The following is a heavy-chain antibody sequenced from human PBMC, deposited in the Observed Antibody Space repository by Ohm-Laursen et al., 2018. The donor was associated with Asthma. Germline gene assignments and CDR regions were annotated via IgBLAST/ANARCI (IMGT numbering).Heavy chain of an antibody. V-gene: IGHV4-31*02. J-gene: IGHJ6*02. CDR2: IFQTGSS. CDR1: GGSITSGPFY. Sequence: PSQTLSLTCTVSGGSITSGPFYWGWIRQHPGKGLEWVGYIFQTGSSYYNPSLKGRVTISVDTSKNQFSLKLSSVTAADTAVYYCARVAAEPMGVPYGMDVWGQGTTVTVSS. D-gene: IGHD3-10*01. CDR3: ARVAAEPMGVPYGMDV.